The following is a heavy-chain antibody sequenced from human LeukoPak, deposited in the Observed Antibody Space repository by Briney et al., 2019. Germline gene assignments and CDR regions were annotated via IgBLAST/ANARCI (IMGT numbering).Heavy chain of an antibody. CDR2: ISGSGGST. V-gene: IGHV3-23*01. CDR1: GFTFSNYW. J-gene: IGHJ4*02. Sequence: GGSLRLSFAASGFTFSNYWMTWVRQAPGKGLEWVSAISGSGGSTYYADSVKGRFTISRDNSKNTLYLQMNSLRAEDTAVYYCAKERSKWEPFDYWGQGTLVTVSS. D-gene: IGHD1-26*01. CDR3: AKERSKWEPFDY.